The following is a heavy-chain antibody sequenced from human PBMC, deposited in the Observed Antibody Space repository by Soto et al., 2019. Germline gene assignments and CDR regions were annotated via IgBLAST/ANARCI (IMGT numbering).Heavy chain of an antibody. J-gene: IGHJ4*02. V-gene: IGHV3-30*18. CDR1: GFTFSSYG. CDR3: AKHELNYYDSSGWKGPLDY. CDR2: ISYDGSNK. Sequence: QVQLVESGGGVVQPGRSLRLSCAASGFTFSSYGMHWVRQAPGKGLEWVAVISYDGSNKYYADSVKGRFTISRDNSKNTLYLQMNSLRAEDTAVYYCAKHELNYYDSSGWKGPLDYWGQGTLVTVSS. D-gene: IGHD3-22*01.